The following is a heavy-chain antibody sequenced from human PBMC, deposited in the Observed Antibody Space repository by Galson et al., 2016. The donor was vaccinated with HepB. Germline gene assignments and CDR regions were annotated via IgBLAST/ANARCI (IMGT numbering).Heavy chain of an antibody. CDR2: MYHSGRT. CDR1: GGSISSDYW. CDR3: ATHRTGPTGFPFDN. Sequence: SETLSLTCVVSGGSISSDYWWTWVRQSPGKGLEWIGEMYHSGRTNFNPSLKSRVTMSVDKSKNQFSLNLGSVTAADTAVYYCATHRTGPTGFPFDNWGQGTLVTVSS. V-gene: IGHV4-4*02. J-gene: IGHJ4*02. D-gene: IGHD2-8*02.